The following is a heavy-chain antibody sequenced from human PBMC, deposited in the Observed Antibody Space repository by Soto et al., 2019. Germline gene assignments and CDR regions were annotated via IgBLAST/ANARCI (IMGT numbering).Heavy chain of an antibody. CDR2: IWYDGSNK. D-gene: IGHD6-13*01. Sequence: QVQLVESGGGVVQPGRSLRLSCAASGFTFSSYDMHWVRQAPGKGLEWVAVIWYDGSNKYYADSVKGRFTISRDNSKNTLYLQMNSLRAEDTAVYYCARDGPAAVSGHNWFDPWGQGTLVTVSS. J-gene: IGHJ5*02. V-gene: IGHV3-33*01. CDR1: GFTFSSYD. CDR3: ARDGPAAVSGHNWFDP.